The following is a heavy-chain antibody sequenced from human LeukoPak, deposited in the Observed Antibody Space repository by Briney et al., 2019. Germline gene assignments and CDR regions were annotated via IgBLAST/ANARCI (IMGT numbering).Heavy chain of an antibody. CDR3: ARGHASSGYYPPSYYYYMDV. Sequence: PSETLSLTCTVSGGSFSSYSWSWIRQPSGKGLEWIGEINHSGSANYSPSLRSRVTISVDTSKNQFSLKLSSVTAADTAVYYCARGHASSGYYPPSYYYYMDVWGKGTTVTVSS. CDR2: INHSGSA. D-gene: IGHD3-22*01. V-gene: IGHV4-34*01. CDR1: GGSFSSYS. J-gene: IGHJ6*03.